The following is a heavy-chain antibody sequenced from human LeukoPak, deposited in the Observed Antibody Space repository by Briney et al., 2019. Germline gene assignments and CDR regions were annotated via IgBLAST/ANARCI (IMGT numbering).Heavy chain of an antibody. CDR1: GGSISSYY. V-gene: IGHV4-59*01. J-gene: IGHJ6*02. Sequence: PSETLSLTCTVSGGSISSYYWSWIRQPPGKGLEWIGYIYYSGSTNYNPSLKSRVTISVDTSKNQFSLKLSSVTAADTAVYYCARWGKLSIVGLYYYYGMDVWGQGTTVTVSS. CDR2: IYYSGST. D-gene: IGHD1-26*01. CDR3: ARWGKLSIVGLYYYYGMDV.